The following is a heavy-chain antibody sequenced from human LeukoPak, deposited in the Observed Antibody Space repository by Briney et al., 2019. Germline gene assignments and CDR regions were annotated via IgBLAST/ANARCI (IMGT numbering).Heavy chain of an antibody. CDR1: GGSISSGSYY. CDR2: IYTSGST. V-gene: IGHV4-61*02. D-gene: IGHD3-10*01. Sequence: SQTLSLTCTVSGGSISSGSYYWSWSRQPAGKGLEWIGRIYTSGSTNYNPSLKSRVTISVDTSKNQFSLKLRSVTAADTAVYYCARDWEDYYGSGNWFDPWGQGTLVTVSS. CDR3: ARDWEDYYGSGNWFDP. J-gene: IGHJ5*02.